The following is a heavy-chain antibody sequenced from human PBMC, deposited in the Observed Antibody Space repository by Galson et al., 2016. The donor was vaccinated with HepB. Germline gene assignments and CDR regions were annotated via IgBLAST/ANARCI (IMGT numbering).Heavy chain of an antibody. CDR2: ILPFLGIA. CDR1: GDTFSNYA. J-gene: IGHJ4*02. Sequence: SVKVSCKASGDTFSNYANTWVRQAPGQGLEWMGRILPFLGIAKYEQRFQDRVTITADKSTSTVFMEVNSLRTEDTAVYYCARVECSGSACYLNYGGQGTLVIISS. CDR3: ARVECSGSACYLNY. D-gene: IGHD2-2*01. V-gene: IGHV1-69*04.